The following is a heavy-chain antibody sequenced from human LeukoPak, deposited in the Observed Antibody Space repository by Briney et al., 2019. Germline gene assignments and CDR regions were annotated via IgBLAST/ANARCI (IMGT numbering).Heavy chain of an antibody. Sequence: GASVKVSCKASGYTFTSYYMHWVRQAPGQGLEWMGIINPSGGSTSYAQKFQGRVTMTRDMSTSTVYMELSSLRSEDTAVYYCASGQGSYYDSSGYYYWGQGTLVTVPS. D-gene: IGHD3-22*01. CDR1: GYTFTSYY. CDR2: INPSGGST. V-gene: IGHV1-46*01. CDR3: ASGQGSYYDSSGYYY. J-gene: IGHJ4*02.